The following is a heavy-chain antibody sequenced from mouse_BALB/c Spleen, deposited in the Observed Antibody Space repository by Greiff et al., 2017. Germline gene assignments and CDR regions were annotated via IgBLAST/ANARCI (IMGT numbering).Heavy chain of an antibody. V-gene: IGHV2-9*02. J-gene: IGHJ3*01. Sequence: VQLVESGPGLVAPSQSLSITCTVSGFSLTSYGVHWVRQPPGKGLEWLGVIWAGGSTNYNSALMSRLSISKDNSKSQVFLKMNSLQTDDTAMYYCARGSLTGTEGFAYWGQGTLVTVSA. CDR3: ARGSLTGTEGFAY. CDR2: IWAGGST. D-gene: IGHD4-1*01. CDR1: GFSLTSYG.